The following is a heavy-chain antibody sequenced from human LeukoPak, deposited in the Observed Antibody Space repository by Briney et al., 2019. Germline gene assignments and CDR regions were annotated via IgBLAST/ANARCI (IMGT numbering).Heavy chain of an antibody. CDR1: GYTFTSHY. CDR2: INPSGGST. CDR3: ARKCGGYCSGGSFYYYGMDV. V-gene: IGHV1-46*01. J-gene: IGHJ6*02. Sequence: ASVKVSCKASGYTFTSHYMHWVRQAPGQGLEWMGIINPSGGSTSYAQKFQGRVTMTRDTSTSTVYMELSSLRSEDTAVYYCARKCGGYCSGGSFYYYGMDVWGQGTTVTVSS. D-gene: IGHD2-15*01.